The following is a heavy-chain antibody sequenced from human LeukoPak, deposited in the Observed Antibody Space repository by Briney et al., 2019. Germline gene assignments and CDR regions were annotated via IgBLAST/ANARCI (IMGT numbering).Heavy chain of an antibody. J-gene: IGHJ3*02. Sequence: GGSLRLSCAASGFTFSSYWMSWVRQAPGKGLEWVANIKQDGSEKYYVDSVKGRFTISGDNAKNSLYLQMNSLRAEDTAVYYCARLGFLTGYYNDAFDIWGQGTMVTVSS. CDR2: IKQDGSEK. CDR3: ARLGFLTGYYNDAFDI. D-gene: IGHD3-9*01. V-gene: IGHV3-7*03. CDR1: GFTFSSYW.